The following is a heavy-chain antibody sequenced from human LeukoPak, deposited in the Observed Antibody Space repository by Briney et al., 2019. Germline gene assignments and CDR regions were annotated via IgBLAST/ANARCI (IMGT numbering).Heavy chain of an antibody. D-gene: IGHD5-24*01. CDR3: ARADGFDI. J-gene: IGHJ3*02. CDR2: ISSSSSTI. CDR1: GFTLSIYS. Sequence: GGSLRLSCVASGFTLSIYSMNWVRQAPGKGLEWVSYISSSSSTIYYADSVKGRFTISRDNTKNSLYLQMNSLRPEDTAVYYCARADGFDIWGQGTMVTVSS. V-gene: IGHV3-48*04.